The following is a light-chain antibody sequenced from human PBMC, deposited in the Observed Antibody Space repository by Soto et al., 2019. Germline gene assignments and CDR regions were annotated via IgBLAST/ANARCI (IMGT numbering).Light chain of an antibody. J-gene: IGLJ2*01. CDR3: QTWGTAIRVV. CDR1: SGHSSYA. V-gene: IGLV4-69*01. Sequence: QPVLTQSPSASASLGASVKLTCTLSSGHSSYAIAWHQQQPQKGPRFLMKLNSDGSHTKGDGIPDRFSGSSSGAERYLTISSLPSEDEADYYCQTWGTAIRVVFGGGTKLTVL. CDR2: LNSDGSH.